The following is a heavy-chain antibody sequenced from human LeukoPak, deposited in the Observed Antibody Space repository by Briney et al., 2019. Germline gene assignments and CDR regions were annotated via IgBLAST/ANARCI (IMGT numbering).Heavy chain of an antibody. CDR1: GGSFSGYS. J-gene: IGHJ3*02. CDR2: ISHFGST. V-gene: IGHV4-34*01. Sequence: SEALSLTCAIYGGSFSGYSWTWIRQPPGKGLEWIGEISHFGSTKYIPSLESRVSLSLDTSKNQFSLKLSSVTAADTAVYYCARTLWFGELRGAFDIWGQGTMVTVSS. D-gene: IGHD3-10*01. CDR3: ARTLWFGELRGAFDI.